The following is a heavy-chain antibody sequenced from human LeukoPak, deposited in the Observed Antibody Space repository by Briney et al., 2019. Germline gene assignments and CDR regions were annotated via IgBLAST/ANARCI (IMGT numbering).Heavy chain of an antibody. D-gene: IGHD6-19*01. CDR1: GFTLDDYA. V-gene: IGHV3-9*01. Sequence: GRSLRLPCAASGFTLDDYAMHWVRQAPGKGLEWVSGISWNSGSIGYADSVKGRFTISRDNAKNSLYLQMNSLRAEDTALYYCAKDRASSGWYYFDYWGQGTLVTVSS. J-gene: IGHJ4*02. CDR2: ISWNSGSI. CDR3: AKDRASSGWYYFDY.